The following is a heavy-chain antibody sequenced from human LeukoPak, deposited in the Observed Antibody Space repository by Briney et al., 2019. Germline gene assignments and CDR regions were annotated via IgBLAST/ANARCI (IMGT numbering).Heavy chain of an antibody. J-gene: IGHJ6*03. CDR2: ISAKNGNT. CDR3: ARLDGTYHRAYYYFYYMDV. Sequence: ASVKVSCKASGYTFTNFGISWVRQAPGEGLEWMGWISAKNGNTNYAQKVQGGVTMTTDTSTSTAYMELRSLRSDDTAVYYCARLDGTYHRAYYYFYYMDVWGEGTTVTVSS. CDR1: GYTFTNFG. V-gene: IGHV1-18*01. D-gene: IGHD3/OR15-3a*01.